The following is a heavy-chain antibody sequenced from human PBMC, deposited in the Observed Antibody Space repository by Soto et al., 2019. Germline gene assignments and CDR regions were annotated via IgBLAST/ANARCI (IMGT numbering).Heavy chain of an antibody. CDR3: ARATPYYYYYMDV. J-gene: IGHJ6*03. Sequence: EVQLVESGGGLVKPGGSLRLSCAASGFTFSSYSMNWVRQAPGKGLEWVSSISSSSSYINYADSVKGRFTISRDNAKNSLYLQMNSLRAEDTAVYYCARATPYYYYYMDVWGKGTTVTVSS. V-gene: IGHV3-21*01. CDR1: GFTFSSYS. CDR2: ISSSSSYI.